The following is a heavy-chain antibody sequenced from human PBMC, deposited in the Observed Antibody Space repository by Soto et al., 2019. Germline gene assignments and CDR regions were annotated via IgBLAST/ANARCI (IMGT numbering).Heavy chain of an antibody. CDR1: GFTFSSYA. J-gene: IGHJ4*02. D-gene: IGHD3-22*01. Sequence: GGSLRLSCAASGFTFSSYAMSWVRQAPGKGLEWVSAISGSGGSTYYADSVKGRFTISRDNSKNTLYLQMNSLRAEDTAVYYCAKGASAYDSSGYYYHLGLDYWGQGTLVTVSS. V-gene: IGHV3-23*01. CDR3: AKGASAYDSSGYYYHLGLDY. CDR2: ISGSGGST.